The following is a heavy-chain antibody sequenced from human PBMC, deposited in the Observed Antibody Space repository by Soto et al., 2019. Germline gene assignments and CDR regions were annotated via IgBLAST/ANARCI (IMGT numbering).Heavy chain of an antibody. CDR3: AGGNGYFLDY. Sequence: EVQLVVESGGGLVQPGGSLRLSCAASGFTFSNYHMNWVRQAPGKGLEWVSYISSSGSTIYQADSVKGRFTISRDNAKNSLDLQMNSRRDEDTAVSYCAGGNGYFLDYWGQGTPVTVSS. J-gene: IGHJ4*02. CDR1: GFTFSNYH. CDR2: ISSSGSTI. D-gene: IGHD1-1*01. V-gene: IGHV3-48*02.